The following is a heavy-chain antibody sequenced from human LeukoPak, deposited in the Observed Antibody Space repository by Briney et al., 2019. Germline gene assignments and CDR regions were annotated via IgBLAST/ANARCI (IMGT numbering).Heavy chain of an antibody. V-gene: IGHV4-61*01. CDR3: AGQPDIVVVPAAPRGYFDY. D-gene: IGHD2-2*01. Sequence: SETLSLTCTVSDDSVGSDSYYWSWIRQPPGKGLEWIGNIHYSGSTNYNPSLKNRVTISVDTSKNQFSLKLSSVTAADTAVYYCAGQPDIVVVPAAPRGYFDYWGQGTLVTVSS. CDR2: IHYSGST. CDR1: DDSVGSDSYY. J-gene: IGHJ4*02.